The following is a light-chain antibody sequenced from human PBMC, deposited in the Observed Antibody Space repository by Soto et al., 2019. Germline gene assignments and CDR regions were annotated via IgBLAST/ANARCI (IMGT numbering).Light chain of an antibody. Sequence: DIVMTQSPATLSVSPGERATLSCRASQNVSSNLAWYQQKPGQAPRLLIYGASTRTSGIPARFSGSGSWTEFTLTISRLQSEYFAVYYCQQYNNCPTFGQGTKVEIK. CDR3: QQYNNCPT. J-gene: IGKJ1*01. CDR2: GAS. CDR1: QNVSSN. V-gene: IGKV3-15*01.